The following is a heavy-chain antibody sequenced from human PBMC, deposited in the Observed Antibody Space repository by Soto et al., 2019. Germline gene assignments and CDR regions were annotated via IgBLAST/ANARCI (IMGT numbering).Heavy chain of an antibody. V-gene: IGHV4-30-4*01. CDR1: GGSISSGNYY. Sequence: SETLSLTCTVSGGSISSGNYYWSWIREPPGKGLEWIGFISYSGSTYYSTSLKSRVTISVDTSKSQFSLNLSFVTAADTAVYYCATMGTPATGLYFFDYWGQGSLVTVSS. D-gene: IGHD2-15*01. CDR3: ATMGTPATGLYFFDY. J-gene: IGHJ4*02. CDR2: ISYSGST.